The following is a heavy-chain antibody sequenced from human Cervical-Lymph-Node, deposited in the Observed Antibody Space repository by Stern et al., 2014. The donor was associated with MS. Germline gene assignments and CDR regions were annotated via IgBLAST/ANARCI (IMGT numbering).Heavy chain of an antibody. CDR2: ITPSFGRA. CDR1: GDTFTTYA. V-gene: IGHV1-69*06. CDR3: AREVGSLSMDV. D-gene: IGHD3-16*01. J-gene: IGHJ6*02. Sequence: QVQLVESGAEVKKPGSSVKVSCKASGDTFTTYAISWVRQAPGPELEWMVGITPSFGRADYAEKFQGRVTITADRSTSTAYMELRSLRFEDTAVYYCAREVGSLSMDVWGQGTTVTVSS.